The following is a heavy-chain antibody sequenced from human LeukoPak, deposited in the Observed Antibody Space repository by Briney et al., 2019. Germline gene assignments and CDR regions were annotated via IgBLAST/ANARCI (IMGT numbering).Heavy chain of an antibody. CDR2: IRYDGSNK. CDR3: AKDLGVVNPFDY. D-gene: IGHD3-22*01. V-gene: IGHV3-30*02. J-gene: IGHJ4*02. Sequence: GGSLRLSCAASGFTFSSYVIHWVRQAPGKGLEWVAFIRYDGSNKYYADSVKGRCTISRDNSKNQLYLQMNRLRAEDTAVYYCAKDLGVVNPFDYWGQGTLVTVSS. CDR1: GFTFSSYV.